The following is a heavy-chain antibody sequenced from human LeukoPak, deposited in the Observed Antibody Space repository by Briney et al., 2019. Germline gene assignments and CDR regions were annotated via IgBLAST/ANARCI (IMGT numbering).Heavy chain of an antibody. CDR3: ARDPLLWFGELYLDY. V-gene: IGHV1-3*01. D-gene: IGHD3-10*01. J-gene: IGHJ4*02. CDR2: INAGNGNT. Sequence: ASVKVSCKASGYTFTSYAMHWVRQDPGQRLEWMGWINAGNGNTKYSQKFQGRVTITRDTSASTAYMELSSLRSEDTAVYYCARDPLLWFGELYLDYWGQGTLVTVSS. CDR1: GYTFTSYA.